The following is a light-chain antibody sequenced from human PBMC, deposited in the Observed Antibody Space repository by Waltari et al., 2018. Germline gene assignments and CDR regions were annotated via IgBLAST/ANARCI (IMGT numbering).Light chain of an antibody. CDR3: SSYSSSTTPLI. CDR2: EGS. J-gene: IGLJ2*01. V-gene: IGLV2-14*01. Sequence: QSALTQPASVSGSPGQSITIPCIGTNSDVCVYNYVFWYQQHPGKPPKLMIYEGSNRPSGVSSRFSGSKSGNTASLTISGLQAEDEADYYCSSYSSSTTPLIFGGGTKLTVL. CDR1: NSDVCVYNY.